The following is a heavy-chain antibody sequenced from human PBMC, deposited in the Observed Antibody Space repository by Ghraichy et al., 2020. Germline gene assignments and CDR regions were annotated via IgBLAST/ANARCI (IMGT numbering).Heavy chain of an antibody. CDR1: GGSISSYY. Sequence: SQTLSLTCTVSGGSISSYYWSWIRQPPGKGLEWIGYIYYSGSTNYNPSLKSRVTISVDTSKNQFSLKLSSVTAADTAVYYCARMGLLWFGESRAFDIWGQGTMVTVSS. CDR2: IYYSGST. J-gene: IGHJ3*02. CDR3: ARMGLLWFGESRAFDI. D-gene: IGHD3-10*01. V-gene: IGHV4-59*01.